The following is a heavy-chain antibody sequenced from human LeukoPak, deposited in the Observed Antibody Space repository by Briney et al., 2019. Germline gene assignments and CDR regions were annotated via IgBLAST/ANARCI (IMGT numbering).Heavy chain of an antibody. D-gene: IGHD2-15*01. J-gene: IGHJ6*03. Sequence: SVKVSCKASGGTFSSYAISWVRQAPGQGLEWMGGIIPIFGTANYAQEFQGRVTMTRNTSISTAYMELSSLRSEDTAVYYCARGSRMLVYYYYMDVWGKGTTVTISS. CDR3: ARGSRMLVYYYYMDV. CDR1: GGTFSSYA. CDR2: IIPIFGTA. V-gene: IGHV1-69*05.